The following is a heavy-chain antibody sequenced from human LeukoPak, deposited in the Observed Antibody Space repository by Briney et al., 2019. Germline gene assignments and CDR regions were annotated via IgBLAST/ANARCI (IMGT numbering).Heavy chain of an antibody. V-gene: IGHV3-7*01. CDR1: GFIFSTYW. CDR3: AKAGLLWFGESWMDV. CDR2: IKEDGSES. Sequence: RAGGSLRLSYAASGFIFSTYWMSWVRQAPGKGLEWVANIKEDGSESHYVDSVKGRFTISRDNAKNSLYLQMNSLRAEDTAMYFCAKAGLLWFGESWMDVWGQGTTVTVSS. J-gene: IGHJ6*02. D-gene: IGHD3-10*01.